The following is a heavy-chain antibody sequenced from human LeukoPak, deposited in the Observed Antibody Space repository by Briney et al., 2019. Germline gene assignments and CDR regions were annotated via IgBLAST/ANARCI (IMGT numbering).Heavy chain of an antibody. CDR2: ISSSGSTI. CDR3: ARAVRQWLGTNDY. J-gene: IGHJ4*02. D-gene: IGHD6-19*01. CDR1: GFTFSSYE. Sequence: PGGSLRLSCAASGFTFSSYEMNWVRQAPGKGLEWVSYISSSGSTIYYADSVKGRFTISRDNAKNSLYLQMNSLRAEDTAVYYCARAVRQWLGTNDYWGQGTLVTVSS. V-gene: IGHV3-48*03.